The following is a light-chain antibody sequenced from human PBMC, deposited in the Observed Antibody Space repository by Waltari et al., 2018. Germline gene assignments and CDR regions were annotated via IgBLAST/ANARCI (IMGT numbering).Light chain of an antibody. Sequence: AIRITQSPSSLSASTGDRVTITCRPSQAISSYLAWYQQKPGKAPKLLIYASSTLQSGVPSRFSGIGSGTNFTLTIGCLQSEDFATYFCQQYYGDPLTFGGGTKVEI. CDR3: QQYYGDPLT. V-gene: IGKV1-8*01. J-gene: IGKJ4*01. CDR2: ASS. CDR1: QAISSY.